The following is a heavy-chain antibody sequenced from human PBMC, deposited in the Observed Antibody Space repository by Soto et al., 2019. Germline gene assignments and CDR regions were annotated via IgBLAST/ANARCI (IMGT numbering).Heavy chain of an antibody. D-gene: IGHD2-2*01. Sequence: QVQLQESGPGLVKPSETLSLTCTVSCGSISSYYWSWIRQPPGKGLEWIGYIYYSRSTNYNPSLKSRVHIAVDTSQNQFSRKLSSVNAADKDVYYCARDQEPAALLGWFDPRGQGTLVTVSS. J-gene: IGHJ5*02. CDR2: IYYSRST. CDR1: CGSISSYY. V-gene: IGHV4-59*01. CDR3: ARDQEPAALLGWFDP.